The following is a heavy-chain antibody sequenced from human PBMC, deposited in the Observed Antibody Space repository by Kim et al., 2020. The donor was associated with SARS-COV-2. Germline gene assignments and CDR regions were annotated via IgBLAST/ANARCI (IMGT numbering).Heavy chain of an antibody. CDR3: ASVWGDQLLSAYFDL. Sequence: DTGKGRFTISRDNAKNSLYLEMDSRGAEDTAVYYCASVWGDQLLSAYFDLWGRGTLVTVSS. D-gene: IGHD2-2*01. V-gene: IGHV3-21*01. J-gene: IGHJ2*01.